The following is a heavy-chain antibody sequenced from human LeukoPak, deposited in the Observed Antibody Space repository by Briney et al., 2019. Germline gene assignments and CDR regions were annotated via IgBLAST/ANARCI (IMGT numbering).Heavy chain of an antibody. CDR2: IRYDGSNK. D-gene: IGHD3-3*01. CDR1: GLTFSSYG. Sequence: GGSLRISCAAPGLTFSSYGMHLVRQAPAKRLDWVAFIRYDGSNKYYADSVKGRFTISRDNSKNTLYLQMNSLRAEDTAVYYCAKGEEGITIFGVVTSIDYWGQGTLVTVSS. J-gene: IGHJ4*02. CDR3: AKGEEGITIFGVVTSIDY. V-gene: IGHV3-30*02.